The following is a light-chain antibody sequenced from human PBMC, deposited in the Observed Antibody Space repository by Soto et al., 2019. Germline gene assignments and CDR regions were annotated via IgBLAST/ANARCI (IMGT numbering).Light chain of an antibody. V-gene: IGLV2-14*01. CDR2: DVY. Sequence: QSVLTQPASVSGSPGQSITISCTGTSSDVGGFNYVSWYQQHPGKAPKLLIFDVYSRPSGISNRFSGSKSGNTASLTISGLQAEDEADYYCSSYTTSSSYVFEAGTNVTVL. J-gene: IGLJ1*01. CDR3: SSYTTSSSYV. CDR1: SSDVGGFNY.